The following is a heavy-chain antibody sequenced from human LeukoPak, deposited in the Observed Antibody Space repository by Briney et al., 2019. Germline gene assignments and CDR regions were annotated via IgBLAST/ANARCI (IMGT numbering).Heavy chain of an antibody. CDR1: GFTFSSYS. CDR2: IKQDGSEK. V-gene: IGHV3-7*01. D-gene: IGHD2-15*01. J-gene: IGHJ3*02. Sequence: GGSLRLSCAASGFTFSSYSMNWVRQAPGKGLEWVANIKQDGSEKYYVDSVKGRFTISRDNAKNSLYLQMNSLRAEDTAVYYCARAFITPAFDIWGQGTMVTVSS. CDR3: ARAFITPAFDI.